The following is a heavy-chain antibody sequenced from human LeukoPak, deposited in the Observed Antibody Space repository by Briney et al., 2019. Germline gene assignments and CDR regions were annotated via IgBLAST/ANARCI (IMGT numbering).Heavy chain of an antibody. V-gene: IGHV3-48*03. D-gene: IGHD5-18*01. CDR1: GFTFSSYE. Sequence: GGYLRLSCAASGFTFSSYEMNWVRQAPGKGLEGVSYISSSGSTIYYADSVKGRFTISRDNAKNSLYLQMNSLRAEDTAVYYCARVLMVTSPFDYWGQGTLVTVSS. CDR3: ARVLMVTSPFDY. J-gene: IGHJ4*02. CDR2: ISSSGSTI.